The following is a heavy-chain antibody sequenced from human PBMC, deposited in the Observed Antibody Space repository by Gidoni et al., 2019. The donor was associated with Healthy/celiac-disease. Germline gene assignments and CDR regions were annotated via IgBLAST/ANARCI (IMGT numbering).Heavy chain of an antibody. D-gene: IGHD1-26*01. J-gene: IGHJ4*02. CDR3: ARDPRVGSSYFDY. CDR2: ISYDGSNK. V-gene: IGHV3-30-3*01. CDR1: GFTFSSYA. Sequence: QVQLVESGGGVVQPGRSLRLSCAASGFTFSSYAMHWVRQAPGKGLEWVAVISYDGSNKYYADSVKGRFTISRDNSKNTLYLQMNSLRAEDTAVYYCARDPRVGSSYFDYWGQGTLVTVSS.